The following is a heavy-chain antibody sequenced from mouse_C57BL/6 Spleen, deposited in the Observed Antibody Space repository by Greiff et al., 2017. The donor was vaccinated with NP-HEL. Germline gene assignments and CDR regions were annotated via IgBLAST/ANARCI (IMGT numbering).Heavy chain of an antibody. D-gene: IGHD2-4*01. CDR3: ARPYDYDEYAMDY. Sequence: VQLQQSGAELVRPGSSVKLSCKASGYTFTSYWMDWVKQRPGQGLEWIGNIYPSDSETHYNQKFKDKATLTVDKSSSTAYMQLSSLTSEDSAVYYCARPYDYDEYAMDYWGQGTSVTVSS. J-gene: IGHJ4*01. CDR1: GYTFTSYW. CDR2: IYPSDSET. V-gene: IGHV1-61*01.